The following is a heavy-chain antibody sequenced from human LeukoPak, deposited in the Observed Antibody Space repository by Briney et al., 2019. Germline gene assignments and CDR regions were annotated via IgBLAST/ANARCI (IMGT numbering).Heavy chain of an antibody. V-gene: IGHV3-23*01. CDR2: ISGSGGRT. CDR3: AKDTWYHYDSSGYQSHYFDY. D-gene: IGHD3-22*01. J-gene: IGHJ4*02. Sequence: GGSLRLSCAASGFTFSSYAMSWVRQAPGKGLEWVSSISGSGGRTYYADSVKGRFTISRDNSKNTLYLQMNSPRAEDTAVYYCAKDTWYHYDSSGYQSHYFDYWGQGTLVTVSS. CDR1: GFTFSSYA.